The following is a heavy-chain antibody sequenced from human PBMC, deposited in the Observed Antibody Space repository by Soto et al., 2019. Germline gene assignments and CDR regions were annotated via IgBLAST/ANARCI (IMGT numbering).Heavy chain of an antibody. CDR3: TRDPSLKLRYFDWSPPPAFDI. D-gene: IGHD3-9*01. CDR1: GFTFGDYA. V-gene: IGHV3-49*03. Sequence: GGSLRLSCTASGFTFGDYAMSWFRQAPGKGLEWVGFIRSKAYGGTTEYAASVKGRFTISRDDSKSIAYLQMNSLKTEDTAVYYCTRDPSLKLRYFDWSPPPAFDIWGQGTMVTVSS. J-gene: IGHJ3*02. CDR2: IRSKAYGGTT.